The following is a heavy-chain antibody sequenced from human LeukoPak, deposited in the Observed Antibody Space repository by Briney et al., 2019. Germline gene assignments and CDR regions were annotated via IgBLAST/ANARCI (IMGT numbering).Heavy chain of an antibody. J-gene: IGHJ4*02. Sequence: GGSLRLSCSASGFTFSTLPMHWVRQAPGKGLEYVSGSSSNGRSTYYADSVKGRFTISRDNSKNTLYLQMSSLRPEDTALYYCVNQISGWVYWGQGTLVTVSS. CDR3: VNQISGWVY. V-gene: IGHV3-64D*06. D-gene: IGHD6-19*01. CDR1: GFTFSTLP. CDR2: SSSNGRST.